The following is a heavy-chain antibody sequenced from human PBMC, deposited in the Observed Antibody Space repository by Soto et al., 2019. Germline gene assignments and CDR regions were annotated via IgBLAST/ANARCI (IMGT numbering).Heavy chain of an antibody. Sequence: GGSLRLSCAASGFTVSSNYMSWVRQAPGKGLEWVSVIYSGGSTYYADSVKGRFTISRDNSKNTLYLQMNSLRAEDTAVYYCARGVVAATYYYYGMDVWGQGTTVTVCS. J-gene: IGHJ6*02. CDR1: GFTVSSNY. CDR3: ARGVVAATYYYYGMDV. V-gene: IGHV3-66*01. CDR2: IYSGGST. D-gene: IGHD2-15*01.